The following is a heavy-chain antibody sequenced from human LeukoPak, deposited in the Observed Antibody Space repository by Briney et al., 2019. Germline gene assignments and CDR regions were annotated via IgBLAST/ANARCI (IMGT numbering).Heavy chain of an antibody. V-gene: IGHV3-74*01. CDR3: ARGLYSFSTFTLDP. J-gene: IGHJ5*02. CDR1: GYSFSNYW. D-gene: IGHD2-2*01. Sequence: PGGSLRLSCAASGYSFSNYWMHWVRQAPGKGLVWVSRINSDGSRTNYADSVKGRFTISRDNAKNTLFLEMNSLGVEDSAVYYCARGLYSFSTFTLDPRGQGTLVTVSS. CDR2: INSDGSRT.